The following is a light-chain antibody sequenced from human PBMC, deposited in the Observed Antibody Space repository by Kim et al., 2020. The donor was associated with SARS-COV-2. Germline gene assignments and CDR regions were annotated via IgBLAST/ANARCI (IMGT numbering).Light chain of an antibody. Sequence: DIQMTQSPSTLSASVGDRVTITCRASQSFSSWLAWYQQKPGKVPKLLIYKTSILESGVPSRFSGSGSGTEFTLTISSLQPDDFATYYCQQYNNFPLTFGQWTPLDIK. CDR2: KTS. V-gene: IGKV1-5*03. CDR3: QQYNNFPLT. CDR1: QSFSSW. J-gene: IGKJ5*01.